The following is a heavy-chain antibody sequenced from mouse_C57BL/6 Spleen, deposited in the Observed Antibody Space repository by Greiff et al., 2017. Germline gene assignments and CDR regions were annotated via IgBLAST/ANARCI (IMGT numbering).Heavy chain of an antibody. Sequence: EVQVVASGGGLVKPGGSLKLSCAASGFTFSDYGMHWVRQAPEKGLEWVAYISSGSSTIYYADTVKGRFTISRDNAKNTLFLQMASLGSEDTAMYCCARDTVVSFDYWGQGTSLTVSS. D-gene: IGHD1-1*01. CDR2: ISSGSSTI. J-gene: IGHJ2*02. CDR1: GFTFSDYG. CDR3: ARDTVVSFDY. V-gene: IGHV5-17*01.